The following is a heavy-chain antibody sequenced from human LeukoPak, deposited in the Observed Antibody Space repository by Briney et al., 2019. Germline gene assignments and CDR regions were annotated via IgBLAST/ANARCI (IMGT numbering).Heavy chain of an antibody. J-gene: IGHJ4*02. Sequence: GGSLRLSCAASGFTFSSYSMNWVRQAPGKGLEWVSYISSSGSTIYYADSVKGRFTISRDNAKNSLYLQMNSLRAEDTAVYYCARVGYSSGWSSTPGYFDYWGQGTLVTVSS. CDR1: GFTFSSYS. D-gene: IGHD6-19*01. V-gene: IGHV3-48*04. CDR2: ISSSGSTI. CDR3: ARVGYSSGWSSTPGYFDY.